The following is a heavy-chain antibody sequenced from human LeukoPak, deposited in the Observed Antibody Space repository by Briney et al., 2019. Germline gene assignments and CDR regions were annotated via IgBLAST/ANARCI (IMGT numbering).Heavy chain of an antibody. D-gene: IGHD4-23*01. Sequence: GGSLRLSCAASGFTFSSYGMSWVRQAPGKGLEWVSAISGSGGSTYYADSVKGRFTISRDNSKNTLYLQMNSLRAEDTAVYYCANYPLRWYLTRPWFDYWGQGTLVTVSS. CDR2: ISGSGGST. CDR1: GFTFSSYG. J-gene: IGHJ4*02. CDR3: ANYPLRWYLTRPWFDY. V-gene: IGHV3-23*01.